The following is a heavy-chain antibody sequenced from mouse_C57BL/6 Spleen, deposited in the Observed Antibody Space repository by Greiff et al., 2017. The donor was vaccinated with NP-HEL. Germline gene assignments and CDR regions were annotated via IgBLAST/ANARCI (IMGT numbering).Heavy chain of an antibody. Sequence: VKLMESGAELVKPGASVKMSCKASGYTFTTYPIEWMKQNHGKSLEWIGNFHPYNDDTKYNEKFKGKATLTVEKSSSTVYLELSRLTSDDSAVYYCARGRGPYYYGSSYFDYWGQGTTLTVSS. D-gene: IGHD1-1*01. CDR3: ARGRGPYYYGSSYFDY. V-gene: IGHV1-47*01. CDR2: FHPYNDDT. CDR1: GYTFTTYP. J-gene: IGHJ2*01.